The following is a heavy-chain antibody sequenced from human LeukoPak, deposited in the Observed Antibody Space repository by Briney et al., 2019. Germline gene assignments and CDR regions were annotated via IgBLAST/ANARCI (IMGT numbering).Heavy chain of an antibody. CDR2: IWYDGINK. CDR3: ARAHCSSDSCQPYWYYYYYMDV. Sequence: GGSLRLSCAASGFTFSSHAMHWVRQAPGKGLEWVAVIWYDGINKYFADSVKGRFTIARDNSNSTLYLEMNSLTVEDTAVYYCARAHCSSDSCQPYWYYYYYMDVWGKGTTVTV. CDR1: GFTFSSHA. D-gene: IGHD2-2*01. J-gene: IGHJ6*03. V-gene: IGHV3-33*01.